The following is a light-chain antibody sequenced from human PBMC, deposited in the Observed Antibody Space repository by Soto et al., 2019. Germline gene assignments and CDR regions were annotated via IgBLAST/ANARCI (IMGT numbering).Light chain of an antibody. CDR3: QQYYSTPT. J-gene: IGKJ1*01. CDR1: QSVLYSSNNKNY. V-gene: IGKV4-1*01. CDR2: WAS. Sequence: DIVMTQSPDSLAVSLGERATINCKSSQSVLYSSNNKNYLAWYQQKPGQPPKLLIYWASTRESGVPDRFSGSVSWTDFTLTISSLQAEDVAVYYCQQYYSTPTFGQGTKVEIK.